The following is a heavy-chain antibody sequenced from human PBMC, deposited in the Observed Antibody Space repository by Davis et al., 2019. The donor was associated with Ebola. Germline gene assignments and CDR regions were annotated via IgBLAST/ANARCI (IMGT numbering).Heavy chain of an antibody. J-gene: IGHJ6*02. V-gene: IGHV3-23*01. Sequence: GESLKISCAASGFTFSSYAMSWVRQAPGKGLEWVSAISGSGGSTYYADSVKGRFTISRDNSKNTLYLQMNSLRAEDTAVYYCAKGSDIVVVPAAMEEYYYYYYGMDVWGQGTTVTVSS. CDR3: AKGSDIVVVPAAMEEYYYYYYGMDV. CDR2: ISGSGGST. CDR1: GFTFSSYA. D-gene: IGHD2-2*01.